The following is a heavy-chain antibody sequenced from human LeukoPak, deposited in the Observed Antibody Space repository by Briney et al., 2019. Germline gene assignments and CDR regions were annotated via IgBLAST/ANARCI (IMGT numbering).Heavy chain of an antibody. V-gene: IGHV4-4*07. J-gene: IGHJ4*02. D-gene: IGHD4-23*01. CDR3: ARVNGGNSYYYFDY. CDR2: IYTGGST. Sequence: KPSETLSLTCTVSGVSISSYYWSWIRQPAGKGLEWIGRIYTGGSTNYNPSLKSRVTMSVDTSKNQFSLKLSSVTAADTAVYYCARVNGGNSYYYFDYWGQGTLVTVSS. CDR1: GVSISSYY.